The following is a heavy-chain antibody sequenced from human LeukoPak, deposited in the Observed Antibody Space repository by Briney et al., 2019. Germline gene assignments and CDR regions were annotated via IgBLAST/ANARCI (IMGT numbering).Heavy chain of an antibody. CDR2: INSDGSST. CDR3: ATNPGSGWYFDY. V-gene: IGHV3-74*01. D-gene: IGHD6-19*01. Sequence: GGSLRLSCAASGFTFSSYWMHWVRQAPGKGLVWVSRINSDGSSTTYADSVKGRFTISRDNAKNTLYLQMNSLRAEDTAVYYCATNPGSGWYFDYWGQGTLVTVSS. J-gene: IGHJ4*02. CDR1: GFTFSSYW.